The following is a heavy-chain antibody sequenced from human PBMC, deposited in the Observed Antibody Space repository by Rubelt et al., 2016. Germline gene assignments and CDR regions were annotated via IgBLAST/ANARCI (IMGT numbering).Heavy chain of an antibody. Sequence: QVQLVQSGAEVKKPGASVKVSCKASGYTFTSYGISWVRQAPGQGLEWMGWISAYNGNTNYAQKLQGRGTMTTDTPTSTAYMELRSLRSDDTAVYYCARCYGSGSYGNWFDPWGQGTLVTVSS. CDR1: GYTFTSYG. CDR2: ISAYNGNT. D-gene: IGHD3-10*01. J-gene: IGHJ5*02. V-gene: IGHV1-18*01. CDR3: ARCYGSGSYGNWFDP.